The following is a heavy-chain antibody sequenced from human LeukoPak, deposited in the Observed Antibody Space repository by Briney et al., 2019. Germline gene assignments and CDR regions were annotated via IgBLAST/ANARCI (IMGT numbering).Heavy chain of an antibody. V-gene: IGHV4-34*01. J-gene: IGHJ5*02. CDR1: GGSFSGYY. CDR2: INHSGST. D-gene: IGHD3-9*01. CDR3: ARGYLPTYDILTGYYMAP. Sequence: SETLSLTCAVYGGSFSGYYWSWIRQPPGKGLEWIGEINHSGSTNYNPSLKSRVTISVDTSKNQFSLKLSSVTAADTAVYYCARGYLPTYDILTGYYMAPWGQGTLVTVSS.